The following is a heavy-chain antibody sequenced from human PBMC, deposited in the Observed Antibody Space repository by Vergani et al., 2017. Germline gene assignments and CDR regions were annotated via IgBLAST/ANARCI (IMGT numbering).Heavy chain of an antibody. J-gene: IGHJ6*02. V-gene: IGHV3-7*01. Sequence: EVQLVESGGGLVQPGGSLRLSCAASGFTFSSYWMSWVRQAPGKGLEWVANIKQDGSEKYYVDSVKGRFTISRDNAKNSLYLQMNSLRAEDTAVYYCARVGYCSSTSCYTQSDYYYYYGMDVWGQGTTVTVSS. CDR2: IKQDGSEK. CDR1: GFTFSSYW. CDR3: ARVGYCSSTSCYTQSDYYYYYGMDV. D-gene: IGHD2-2*02.